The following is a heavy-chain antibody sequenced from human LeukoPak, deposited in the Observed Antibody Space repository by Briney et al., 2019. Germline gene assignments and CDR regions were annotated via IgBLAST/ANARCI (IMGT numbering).Heavy chain of an antibody. J-gene: IGHJ4*02. CDR3: ARVAPSLGGSGWPYFDY. CDR1: GFTVSSNY. Sequence: GGSLRLSCAASGFTVSSNYMSWVRQAPGKGLEWVSVIYSGGSTYYADSVKGRFTISRDNSKNTLYLQMNSLRAEDTAVYYCARVAPSLGGSGWPYFDYWGQGTLVTVSS. CDR2: IYSGGST. D-gene: IGHD6-19*01. V-gene: IGHV3-66*01.